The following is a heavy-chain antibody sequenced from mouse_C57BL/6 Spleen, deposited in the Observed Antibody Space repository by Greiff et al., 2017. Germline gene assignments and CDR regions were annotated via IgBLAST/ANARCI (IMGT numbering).Heavy chain of an antibody. J-gene: IGHJ2*01. CDR3: AREARMTTVDDY. CDR2: INPSNGGT. Sequence: QVQLQQPGPELVKPGASVKLSCKASGYTFTSYWMHWVKQRPGQGLEWIGNINPSNGGTNYNEKFKSKATLTVDKSSSTAYMQLSSLTSEDSAVYYCAREARMTTVDDYWGQGTTLTVSS. V-gene: IGHV1-53*01. D-gene: IGHD1-1*01. CDR1: GYTFTSYW.